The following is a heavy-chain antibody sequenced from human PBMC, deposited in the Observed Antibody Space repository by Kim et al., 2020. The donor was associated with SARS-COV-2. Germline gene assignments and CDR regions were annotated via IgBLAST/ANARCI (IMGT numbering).Heavy chain of an antibody. D-gene: IGHD2-21*02. CDR3: ARENTAKVGLYFYYYGMDV. Sequence: GGSLRLSCVASGFTFSSFGMSWVRQAPGKGLEWVSFISSTTSHIYYADSMKGRFTMSRDNAENSLYLEMNSLRAEDTAVYYCARENTAKVGLYFYYYGMDVWGQGTRSSSP. V-gene: IGHV3-21*01. J-gene: IGHJ6*02. CDR2: ISSTTSHI. CDR1: GFTFSSFG.